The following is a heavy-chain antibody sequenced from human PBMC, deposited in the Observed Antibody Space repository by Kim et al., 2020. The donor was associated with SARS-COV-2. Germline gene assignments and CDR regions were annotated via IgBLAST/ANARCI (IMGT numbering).Heavy chain of an antibody. D-gene: IGHD2-2*01. CDR3: ARVLSGREYQLLPRDWFDP. CDR2: INHSGST. V-gene: IGHV4-34*01. CDR1: GGSFSGYY. J-gene: IGHJ5*02. Sequence: SETLSLTCAVYGGSFSGYYWSWIRQPPGKGLEWIGEINHSGSTNYNPSLKSRVTISVDTSKNQFSLKLSSVTAADTAVYYCARVLSGREYQLLPRDWFDPWGQGTLVTVSS.